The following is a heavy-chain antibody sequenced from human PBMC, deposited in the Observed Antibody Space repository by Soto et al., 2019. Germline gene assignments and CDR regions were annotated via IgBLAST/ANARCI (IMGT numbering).Heavy chain of an antibody. CDR2: ISYDGSNK. J-gene: IGHJ4*02. V-gene: IGHV3-30*18. Sequence: GGSLRLSCAASGFTFSSYGMHWVRQAPGKGLEWVAVISYDGSNKYYADSVKGRFTISRDNSKNTLYLQMNSLRAEDTAVYYCAKSLAVRYRSGWPYFDYWGQGTLVTVSS. D-gene: IGHD6-19*01. CDR3: AKSLAVRYRSGWPYFDY. CDR1: GFTFSSYG.